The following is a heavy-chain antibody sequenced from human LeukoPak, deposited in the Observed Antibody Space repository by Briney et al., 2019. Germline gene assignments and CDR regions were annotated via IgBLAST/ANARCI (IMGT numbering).Heavy chain of an antibody. J-gene: IGHJ4*02. V-gene: IGHV4-34*01. CDR3: ARYDGGGSCYYFDY. Sequence: PSETLSLTCAVYGGSFSGYYWSWIRQPPGKGLEWIGEINHSGSTNYNPSLKSRVTISVDTSKNQFPLKLSSVTAADTAVYYCARYDGGGSCYYFDYWGQGTLVTVSS. D-gene: IGHD2-15*01. CDR1: GGSFSGYY. CDR2: INHSGST.